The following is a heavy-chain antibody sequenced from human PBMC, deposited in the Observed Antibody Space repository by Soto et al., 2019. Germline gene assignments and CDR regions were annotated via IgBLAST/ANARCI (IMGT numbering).Heavy chain of an antibody. Sequence: EVQLLESGGGLVQPGGSLRLSCAASGFTVSSYAMSWVRQAPGKGLECVSTISGSGGTTYDADSVKGRFTISRDNAKNTLDLQMNSRRAEDTAVYYCAKGRSTTIFDVVSLFDYWGQGTLVTDAS. V-gene: IGHV3-23*01. J-gene: IGHJ4*02. CDR2: ISGSGGTT. D-gene: IGHD3-3*01. CDR1: GFTVSSYA. CDR3: AKGRSTTIFDVVSLFDY.